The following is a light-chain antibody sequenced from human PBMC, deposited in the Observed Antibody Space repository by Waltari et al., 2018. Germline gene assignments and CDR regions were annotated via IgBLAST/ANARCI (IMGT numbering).Light chain of an antibody. CDR2: KDT. CDR3: QSADASDTSWV. J-gene: IGLJ3*02. V-gene: IGLV3-25*01. CDR1: TLPKQY. Sequence: SDELIQSPSVAVSPGQTARITGFGDTLPKQYAYWYQQKAGQAPVVVIYKDTERPSGIPERFSGSSSGTTVTLTIRGVQAEDEADYYCQSADASDTSWVFGGGTKLTVL.